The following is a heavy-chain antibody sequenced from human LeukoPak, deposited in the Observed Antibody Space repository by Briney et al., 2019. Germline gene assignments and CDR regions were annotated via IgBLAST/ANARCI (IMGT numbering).Heavy chain of an antibody. J-gene: IGHJ6*03. CDR3: ARLIVVGPAVMFPYYYYYYMDV. Sequence: PSETLSLTCTVSGGSLSSYDWSWIRQPAGKGLEWIGRIYTSGSPNYNPSLKSRVTMSVDTSKKQFSLKLSSVTAADTAVYYCARLIVVGPAVMFPYYYYYYMDVWGKGTTVTISS. CDR2: IYTSGSP. D-gene: IGHD2-2*01. V-gene: IGHV4-4*07. CDR1: GGSLSSYD.